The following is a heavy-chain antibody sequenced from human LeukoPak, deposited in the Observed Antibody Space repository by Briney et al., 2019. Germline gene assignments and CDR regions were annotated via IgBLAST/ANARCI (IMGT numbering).Heavy chain of an antibody. CDR3: AKDQGYGGNSGENG. V-gene: IGHV3-23*01. CDR2: ISGSGGST. Sequence: GGSLRLSRAASWFTVSSNYMRWVRQAAGEGLEWVSAISGSGGSTYYADSVKGRFTISRNNSKNTLYLQMNSLRAEDTAVYYCAKDQGYGGNSGENGWGQGTLVTVSS. J-gene: IGHJ4*02. D-gene: IGHD4-23*01. CDR1: WFTVSSNY.